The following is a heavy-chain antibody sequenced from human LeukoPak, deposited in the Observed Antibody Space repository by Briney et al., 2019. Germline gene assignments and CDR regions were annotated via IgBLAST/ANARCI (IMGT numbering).Heavy chain of an antibody. D-gene: IGHD3-10*01. CDR3: AKGPIGASTTMRSIAFDI. V-gene: IGHV3-23*01. J-gene: IGHJ3*02. CDR2: ISGSGGST. CDR1: GFTFSSYA. Sequence: PGGSLRLSCAASGFTFSSYAMSWVRQAPGKGLEWVSAISGSGGSTYYADSVKGRFTISRDNSKNTLYLQMNSLRAEDTAVYYCAKGPIGASTTMRSIAFDIWGQGTMVTVSS.